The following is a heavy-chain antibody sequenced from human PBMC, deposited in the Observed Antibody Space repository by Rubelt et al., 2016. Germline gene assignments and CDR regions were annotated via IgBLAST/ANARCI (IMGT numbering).Heavy chain of an antibody. CDR1: GFTFSRYA. CDR3: AREAAGQDFDY. CDR2: ISGSGGST. Sequence: SRGGLVQPGGSLRVSCAASGFTFSRYAMNWVRQAPGKGLEWVAAISGSGGSTFYADSVKGRFTLSRDNSKNTLDLQMNSLTSEDTAVYYCAREAAGQDFDYWGQGTLVTVSS. V-gene: IGHV3-23*01. J-gene: IGHJ4*02. D-gene: IGHD6-13*01.